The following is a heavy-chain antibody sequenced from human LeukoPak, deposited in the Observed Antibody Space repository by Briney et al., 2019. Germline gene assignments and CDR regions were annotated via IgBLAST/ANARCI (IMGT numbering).Heavy chain of an antibody. D-gene: IGHD3-10*01. J-gene: IGHJ4*02. CDR2: ISGSGGST. CDR1: GFTFSSYA. Sequence: PGGSLRLSCAASGFTFSSYAMSWVRQAPGKGLEWVSAISGSGGSTYYADSVKGRFTISRDNSKSTLYLQMNSLRAEDTAVYYCAKDLEAYGSGSYYFDYWGQGTLVTVSS. V-gene: IGHV3-23*01. CDR3: AKDLEAYGSGSYYFDY.